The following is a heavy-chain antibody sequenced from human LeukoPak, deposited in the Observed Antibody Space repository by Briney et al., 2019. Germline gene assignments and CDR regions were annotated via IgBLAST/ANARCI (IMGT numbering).Heavy chain of an antibody. CDR3: ARDNSLEDMAWWFDP. CDR1: GGTFSSYA. J-gene: IGHJ5*02. CDR2: IIPIFGTA. D-gene: IGHD5-24*01. Sequence: ASVKVSCKASGGTFSSYAISWVRQAPGQGLEWMGGIIPIFGTANYAQKFQGRVTMTRDMSTTTDYMELSSLRSEDTAVYYCARDNSLEDMAWWFDPWGQGTLVIVSS. V-gene: IGHV1-69*05.